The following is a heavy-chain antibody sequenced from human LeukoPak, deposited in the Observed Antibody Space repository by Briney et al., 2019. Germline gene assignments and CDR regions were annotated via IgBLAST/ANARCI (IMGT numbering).Heavy chain of an antibody. V-gene: IGHV4-61*01. CDR3: ARDIY. CDR2: IYYSGST. J-gene: IGHJ4*02. CDR1: GGSVSSGSYY. Sequence: SETLSLTCTVSGGSVSSGSYYWRWIRQPPGKGLEWIGYIYYSGSTNYNPSLKSRVTISVDTSKNQFSLKLSSVTAADTAVYYCARDIYWGQGTLVTVSS.